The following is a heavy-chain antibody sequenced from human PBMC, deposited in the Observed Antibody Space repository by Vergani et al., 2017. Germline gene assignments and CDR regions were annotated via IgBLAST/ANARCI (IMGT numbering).Heavy chain of an antibody. Sequence: QVQLQQWGAGLLKPSETLSLTCAVYGGSFSGYYWSWIRQPPGKGLEWIWEINHSGSTNYNPSLKSRVTISVDTSKNQFSLKLSSVTAADTAVYYCARGSAPPPGIAARELHYWGQGTLVTVSS. J-gene: IGHJ4*02. CDR1: GGSFSGYY. D-gene: IGHD6-6*01. CDR2: INHSGST. CDR3: ARGSAPPPGIAARELHY. V-gene: IGHV4-34*01.